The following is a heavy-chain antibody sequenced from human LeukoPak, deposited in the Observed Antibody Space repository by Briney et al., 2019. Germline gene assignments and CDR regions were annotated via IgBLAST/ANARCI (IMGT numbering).Heavy chain of an antibody. Sequence: GGSLRLSCAASGFTFSSYAMSWVRQAPGKGLEWVSAISGSGGSTYYADSVKGRFTISRDNSKNTLYLQMNSLRAGDTAVYYCAKYIVVVPAAIKRGYFDYWGQGTLVTVSS. D-gene: IGHD2-2*02. CDR1: GFTFSSYA. CDR2: ISGSGGST. V-gene: IGHV3-23*01. J-gene: IGHJ4*02. CDR3: AKYIVVVPAAIKRGYFDY.